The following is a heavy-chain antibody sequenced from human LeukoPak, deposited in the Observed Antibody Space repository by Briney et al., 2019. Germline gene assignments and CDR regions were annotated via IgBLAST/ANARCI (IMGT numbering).Heavy chain of an antibody. V-gene: IGHV3-23*01. CDR2: ISGSGGST. J-gene: IGHJ4*02. CDR3: AKGHIVVVPAADDY. CDR1: GFTFSSYA. Sequence: GGFLRLSCAASGFTFSSYAMSWVRQAPGKGLEWVSAISGSGGSTYYADSVKGRFTISRDNSKNTLYLQMNSLRAEDTAVYYCAKGHIVVVPAADDYWGQGTLVTVSS. D-gene: IGHD2-2*01.